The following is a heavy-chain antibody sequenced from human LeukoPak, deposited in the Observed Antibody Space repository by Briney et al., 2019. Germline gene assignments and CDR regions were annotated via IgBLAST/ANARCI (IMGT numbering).Heavy chain of an antibody. Sequence: GGSLRLSCAASGFTFSSYAMSWVRQAPGKGLEWVSAIGGSGGSTYYADSVKGRFTISRDNSKNTLYLQMNSLRAEDTAVYYCAKAPGGYYYDSIGYYQFDYWGQGTLVTVSS. CDR2: IGGSGGST. CDR1: GFTFSSYA. V-gene: IGHV3-23*01. CDR3: AKAPGGYYYDSIGYYQFDY. D-gene: IGHD3-22*01. J-gene: IGHJ4*02.